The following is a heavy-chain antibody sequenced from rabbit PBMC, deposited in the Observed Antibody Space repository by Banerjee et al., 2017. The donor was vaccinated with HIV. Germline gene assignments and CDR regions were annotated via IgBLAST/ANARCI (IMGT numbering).Heavy chain of an antibody. CDR2: IYAGSSGNT. D-gene: IGHD4-1*01. Sequence: QEQLVESGGGLVQPEGSLTLTCTTSVFSFSNSYWICWVRQAPGKGLEWIACIYAGSSGNTVYASWAKGRFTISKTSSTTVTLQMTSLTAADTATYFCARDLAGVIGWNFDLWGQGTLVTVS. J-gene: IGHJ4*01. V-gene: IGHV1S45*01. CDR1: VFSFSNSYW. CDR3: ARDLAGVIGWNFDL.